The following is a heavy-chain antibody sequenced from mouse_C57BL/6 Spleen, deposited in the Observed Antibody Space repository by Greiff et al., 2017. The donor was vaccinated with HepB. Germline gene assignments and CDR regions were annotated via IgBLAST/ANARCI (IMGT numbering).Heavy chain of an antibody. D-gene: IGHD3-1*01. Sequence: VQLQQSGPELVKPGASVKISCKASGYTFTDYYMNWVKQSHGKSLEWIGDINPNNGGTSYNQKFKGKAILTVDKSSSTAYMELRSLTSEDSAVYYCARSRGYSFAYWGQGTLVTVSA. CDR3: ARSRGYSFAY. J-gene: IGHJ3*01. CDR2: INPNNGGT. V-gene: IGHV1-26*01. CDR1: GYTFTDYY.